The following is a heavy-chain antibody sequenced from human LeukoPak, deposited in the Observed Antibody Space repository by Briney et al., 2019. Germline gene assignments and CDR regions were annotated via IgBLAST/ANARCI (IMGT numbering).Heavy chain of an antibody. J-gene: IGHJ4*02. V-gene: IGHV1-69*04. Sequence: SVKVSCKASGGAFSNYAINWVRQAPGQGLEWMGRIIPILGIANYAQKFQGRVTITADKSTSTAYMELSSLRSEDTAVYYCARELVARLFDYWGQGTLVTVSS. CDR1: GGAFSNYA. CDR2: IIPILGIA. D-gene: IGHD2-15*01. CDR3: ARELVARLFDY.